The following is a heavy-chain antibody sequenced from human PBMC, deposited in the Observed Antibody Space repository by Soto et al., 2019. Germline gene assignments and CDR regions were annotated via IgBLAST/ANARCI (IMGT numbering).Heavy chain of an antibody. Sequence: PGESLKISCKGYGYSFTSYWISWVRQMPGKGLEWMGRIDPSDSYTNYSPSFQGHVTISADKSISTAYLQWSSLKASDTAMYYCARRRYYDSSGYPDHYYYYGMDVWGQGTTVTVSS. D-gene: IGHD3-22*01. CDR3: ARRRYYDSSGYPDHYYYYGMDV. V-gene: IGHV5-10-1*01. CDR2: IDPSDSYT. J-gene: IGHJ6*02. CDR1: GYSFTSYW.